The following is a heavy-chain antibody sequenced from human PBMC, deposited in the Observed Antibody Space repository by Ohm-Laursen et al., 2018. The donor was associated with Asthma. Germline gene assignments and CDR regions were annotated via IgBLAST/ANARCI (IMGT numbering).Heavy chain of an antibody. CDR1: GFTFTSYG. V-gene: IGHV3-33*01. Sequence: SLRLSCAASGFTFTSYGMHWVRQAPGKGLEWVAVIWYDGSNKYYTDSVKGRFTISRDNSKNTLYLQMNSLRAEDTAVYYCARDAVYDFWSGYYTSYYYYGMDVWGQGTTVTVSS. CDR2: IWYDGSNK. CDR3: ARDAVYDFWSGYYTSYYYYGMDV. D-gene: IGHD3-3*01. J-gene: IGHJ6*02.